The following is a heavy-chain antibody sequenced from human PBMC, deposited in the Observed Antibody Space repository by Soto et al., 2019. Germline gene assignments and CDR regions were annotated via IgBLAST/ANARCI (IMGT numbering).Heavy chain of an antibody. CDR3: ARDYLAYQMLSSFDP. J-gene: IGHJ5*02. D-gene: IGHD2-2*01. Sequence: SETLSLTCTVSGGSINSYYWSWIRQPPGKGPEWIGYIYYSGNTKYNPSLKSRVSLSVAMSKNQFSLKLYSVTAADTAVYYCARDYLAYQMLSSFDPWGQGTLVTVSS. V-gene: IGHV4-59*01. CDR2: IYYSGNT. CDR1: GGSINSYY.